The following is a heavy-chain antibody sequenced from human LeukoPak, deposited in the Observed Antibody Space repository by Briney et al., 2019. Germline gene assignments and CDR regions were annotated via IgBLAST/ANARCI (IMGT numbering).Heavy chain of an antibody. J-gene: IGHJ4*02. V-gene: IGHV1-69*05. D-gene: IGHD3-22*01. CDR1: AGTFSSDA. CDR2: IIPIFGSA. CDR3: ARGSLGLYYYDSSGYVHFDY. Sequence: ASVKVSCKASAGTFSSDANSWVRQAHGQGLEWMGRIIPIFGSANYAQKFQGRVTITTDESTSTAYMELSSLRSEDTAVYYCARGSLGLYYYDSSGYVHFDYWGQGTLVTVSS.